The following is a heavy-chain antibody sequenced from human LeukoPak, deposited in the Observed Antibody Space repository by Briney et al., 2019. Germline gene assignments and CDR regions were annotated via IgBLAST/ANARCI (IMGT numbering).Heavy chain of an antibody. CDR2: ISYDGSNK. Sequence: GGSLRLSCAASGFAFSSYATHWVRQAPGKGLEWVAVISYDGSNKYYADSVKGRFTISRDNSKNTLYLQMNSLRAEDTAVYYCARARIQFDAFDIWGQGTMVTVSS. J-gene: IGHJ3*02. D-gene: IGHD5-18*01. V-gene: IGHV3-30*04. CDR1: GFAFSSYA. CDR3: ARARIQFDAFDI.